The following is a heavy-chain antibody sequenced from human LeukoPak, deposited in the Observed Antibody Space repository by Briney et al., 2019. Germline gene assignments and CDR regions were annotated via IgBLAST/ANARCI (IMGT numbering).Heavy chain of an antibody. D-gene: IGHD3-16*02. CDR2: MYYSGSS. J-gene: IGHJ6*02. CDR3: ARGPPAVINPVYYYYGMDV. Sequence: SETLSLTCTVSGGSIRSPGYYWGWTRQPPGKGLEWIGSMYYSGSSFYNPSLKSRVAISVDTSKNQFSLKLSSVTAADTAVYYCARGPPAVINPVYYYYGMDVWGQGTTVTVSS. V-gene: IGHV4-39*07. CDR1: GGSIRSPGYY.